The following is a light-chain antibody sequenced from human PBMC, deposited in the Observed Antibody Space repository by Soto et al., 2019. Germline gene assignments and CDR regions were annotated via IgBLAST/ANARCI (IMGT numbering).Light chain of an antibody. Sequence: EIVLTQSPGTLSLSPGERATLSCSASQSVSSSYLAWYQQKPGQAPRLLIYGASSRATGIPDRFSGSGSGTDFSLTISRLEPEDFAVYYCQQYGSHGTFGQGTKLEIK. CDR1: QSVSSSY. J-gene: IGKJ2*01. V-gene: IGKV3-20*01. CDR3: QQYGSHGT. CDR2: GAS.